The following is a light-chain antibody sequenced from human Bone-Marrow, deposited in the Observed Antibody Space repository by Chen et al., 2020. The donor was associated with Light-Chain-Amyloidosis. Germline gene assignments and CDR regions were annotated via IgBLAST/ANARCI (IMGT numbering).Light chain of an antibody. V-gene: IGKV1-27*01. CDR2: AAT. CDR3: QNYNSAPRA. CDR1: QGIASY. Sequence: DIQMTQSPSSLSASVGDRVTITCRASQGIASYLAWYQQKPGKVPKLLIYAATTLQSGVPSRFSGSGSGADFTHNHSRQKPEDVATYYCQNYNSAPRAFGQGTKVEI. J-gene: IGKJ1*01.